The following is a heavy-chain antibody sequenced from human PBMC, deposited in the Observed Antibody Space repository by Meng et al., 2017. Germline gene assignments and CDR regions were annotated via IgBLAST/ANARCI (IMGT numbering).Heavy chain of an antibody. D-gene: IGHD5-24*01. Sequence: SETLSLTCTVSGGSISSGSYYWSWIRQPAGKGLEWIGRIYTSGSTNYNPSLKSRVTISVDTSKNQFSLKLSSVTAADTAVYYCARDRRDGYNFRWYFDLWGRGTRVTGAS. CDR2: IYTSGST. CDR3: ARDRRDGYNFRWYFDL. J-gene: IGHJ2*01. CDR1: GGSISSGSYY. V-gene: IGHV4-61*02.